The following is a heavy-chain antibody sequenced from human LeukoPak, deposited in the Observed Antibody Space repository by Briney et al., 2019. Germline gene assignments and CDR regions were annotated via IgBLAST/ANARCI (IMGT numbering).Heavy chain of an antibody. CDR3: ARGRGYSYALDY. D-gene: IGHD5-18*01. V-gene: IGHV4-34*01. CDR2: INHSGST. Sequence: PSETLSLTCAVYGGSFSGYYWGWIRQPPGKGLEWIGEINHSGSTNYNPSLKSRVTISVDTSKNQFSLKLSSVTAADTAVYYCARGRGYSYALDYWGQGTLVTVSS. J-gene: IGHJ4*02. CDR1: GGSFSGYY.